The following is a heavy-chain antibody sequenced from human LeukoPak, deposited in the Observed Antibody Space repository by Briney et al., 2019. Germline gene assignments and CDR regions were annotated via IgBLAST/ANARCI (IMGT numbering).Heavy chain of an antibody. CDR1: GLTLSNYW. J-gene: IGHJ3*02. V-gene: IGHV3-23*01. CDR3: ARLFGYCSGGSCYPDAFDI. Sequence: GGSLRLSCVAPGLTLSNYWMSWVRQAPGKGLEWVSVISGNGGSTYYAESVKGRFTTSGDNSKNTLYLQMNSLGAEDTAVYYCARLFGYCSGGSCYPDAFDIWGQGTMVTVSS. CDR2: ISGNGGST. D-gene: IGHD2-15*01.